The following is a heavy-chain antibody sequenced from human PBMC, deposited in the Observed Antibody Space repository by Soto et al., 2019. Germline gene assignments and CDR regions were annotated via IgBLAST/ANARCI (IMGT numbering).Heavy chain of an antibody. CDR1: GFTFSSYA. V-gene: IGHV3-23*01. CDR3: VKELEYDLFFYYYGMGV. CDR2: ISGSGGST. Sequence: GGSLRLSCAASGFTFSSYAMSWVRQAPGKGLEWVSAISGSGGSTYYADSVKGRFTISRDNSKNTLYLQMNSLRAEDTAVYYCVKELEYDLFFYYYGMGVWGQGATVTVSS. D-gene: IGHD3-16*01. J-gene: IGHJ6*02.